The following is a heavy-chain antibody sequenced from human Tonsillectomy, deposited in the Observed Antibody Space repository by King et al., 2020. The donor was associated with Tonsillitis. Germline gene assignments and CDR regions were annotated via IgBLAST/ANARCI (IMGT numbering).Heavy chain of an antibody. CDR2: IGRSSRYT. CDR3: ARGSYEDSGKDY. V-gene: IGHV3-21*01. Sequence: VQLVESGGGMVKPGGSLRLSCAASGFTFSSYTMNWVRQAPGKGLEWVSSIGRSSRYTYYADSVKGRFTSSRDNAKNSLYLQMNSLRAEDTAVYYCARGSYEDSGKDYWGEGALVTVSS. J-gene: IGHJ4*02. CDR1: GFTFSSYT. D-gene: IGHD1-26*01.